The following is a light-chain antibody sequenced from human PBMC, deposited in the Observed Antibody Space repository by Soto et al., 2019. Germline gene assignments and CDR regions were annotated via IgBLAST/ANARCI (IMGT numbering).Light chain of an antibody. J-gene: IGLJ3*02. CDR1: SSDVGGYND. V-gene: IGLV2-14*01. CDR2: EVS. Sequence: QSALTQPASLSGSHGQSITISCTGTSSDVGGYNDVSWYQQHPGKVPKLMIDEVSNRPSGVPNRCYGSKSGNTATLTISWRQAEDEADYSFSSYPSIRTLVFGGGPKVTVL. CDR3: SSYPSIRTLV.